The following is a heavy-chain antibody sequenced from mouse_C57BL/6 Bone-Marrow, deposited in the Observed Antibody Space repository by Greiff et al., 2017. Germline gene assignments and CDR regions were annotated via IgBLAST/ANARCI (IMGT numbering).Heavy chain of an antibody. D-gene: IGHD1-1*01. CDR1: GYTFTDYY. CDR3: ASPLRGNWYFDV. V-gene: IGHV1-26*01. Sequence: EVQLQQSGPELVKPGASVKISCKASGYTFTDYYMNWVKQSHGKSLEWIGDINPNNGGTSYNQKFKGKATLTVDKSSSTAYMELRSLTSEDSAVYDCASPLRGNWYFDVWGTGTTVTVSS. CDR2: INPNNGGT. J-gene: IGHJ1*03.